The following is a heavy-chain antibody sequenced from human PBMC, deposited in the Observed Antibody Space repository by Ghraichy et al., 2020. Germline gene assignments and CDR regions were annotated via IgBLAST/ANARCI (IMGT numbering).Heavy chain of an antibody. Sequence: ASVKVSCKASGYTFTSYAMHWVRQAPGQRLEWMGWINAGNGNTKYSQKFQGRVTITRDTSASTAYMELSSLRSEDTAVYYCARAPSPRGGFRELWFGDDAFDIWGQGTMVTVSS. D-gene: IGHD3-10*01. CDR3: ARAPSPRGGFRELWFGDDAFDI. CDR2: INAGNGNT. J-gene: IGHJ3*02. CDR1: GYTFTSYA. V-gene: IGHV1-3*01.